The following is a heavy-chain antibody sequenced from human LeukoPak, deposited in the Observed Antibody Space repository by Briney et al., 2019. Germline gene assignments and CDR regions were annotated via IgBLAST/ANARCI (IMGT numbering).Heavy chain of an antibody. D-gene: IGHD2-2*01. V-gene: IGHV3-7*03. CDR2: IKQDGSEK. Sequence: PGGSLRLSCAASGFTFSSYWMSWVRQAPGKGLEWVANIKQDGSEKYYVDSVKGRFTISRDNAKNSLYLQMNSLRAEDTAVYYCARDPIVVVPAAIKVYHYGMGVWGQGTTVTVSS. CDR3: ARDPIVVVPAAIKVYHYGMGV. CDR1: GFTFSSYW. J-gene: IGHJ6*02.